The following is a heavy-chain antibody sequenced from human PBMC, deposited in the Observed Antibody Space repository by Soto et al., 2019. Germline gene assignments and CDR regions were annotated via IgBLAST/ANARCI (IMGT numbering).Heavy chain of an antibody. CDR3: ARDDEGNWFDP. J-gene: IGHJ5*02. CDR1: GFTVSSNY. V-gene: IGHV3-66*01. CDR2: IYSGGST. Sequence: EVQLVESGGGLVQPGGSLRLSCAASGFTVSSNYMSWVRQAPGKGLEWVSVIYSGGSTYYADSVKGRFTISRDNSKNTLYLQMNSLRAEDTAVYYCARDDEGNWFDPWGQGTLVTVSS.